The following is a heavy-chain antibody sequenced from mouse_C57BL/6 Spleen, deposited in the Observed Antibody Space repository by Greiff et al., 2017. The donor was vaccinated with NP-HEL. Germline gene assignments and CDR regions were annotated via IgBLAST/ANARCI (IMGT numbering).Heavy chain of an antibody. J-gene: IGHJ4*01. D-gene: IGHD3-1*01. CDR2: IWSDGST. Sequence: VQLQQSGPGLVAPSQSLSITCTVSGFSLTSYGVHWVRQPPGKGLEWLVVIWSDGSTTYNSALKSRLSISKDNSKSQVFLKMNSLQTDDTAMYYCARQEGRGYYAMDYWGQGTSVTVSS. V-gene: IGHV2-6-1*01. CDR1: GFSLTSYG. CDR3: ARQEGRGYYAMDY.